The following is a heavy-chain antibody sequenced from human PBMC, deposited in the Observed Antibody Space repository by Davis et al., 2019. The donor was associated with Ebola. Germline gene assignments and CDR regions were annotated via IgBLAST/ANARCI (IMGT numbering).Heavy chain of an antibody. CDR2: IYYSGST. D-gene: IGHD6-13*01. CDR3: ARLSRYSSSPIDY. CDR1: GGSISSGGYY. V-gene: IGHV4-61*08. J-gene: IGHJ4*02. Sequence: MPSETLSLTCTVSGGSISSGGYYWNWIRQPPGKGLEWIGYIYYSGSTNYNPSLKSRVTISVDTSKNQFSLKLSSVTAADTAVYYCARLSRYSSSPIDYWGQGTLVTVSS.